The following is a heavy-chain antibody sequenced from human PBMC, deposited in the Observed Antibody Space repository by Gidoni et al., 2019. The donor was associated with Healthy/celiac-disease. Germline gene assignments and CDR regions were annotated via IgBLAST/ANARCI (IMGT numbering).Heavy chain of an antibody. CDR2: IYYSGRT. D-gene: IGHD2-21*02. Sequence: QVQLHESVPGLVKPSETLSLTCTVSGVSISSSYWSCIRHPPGTGLKWIGYIYYSGRTNYNPSVKRRVTIAVDTSKNQFSLKLSSVTAADTAVYYCARTLAYCGGDCYPDAFDIWGQGKMVTVSS. CDR1: GVSISSSY. V-gene: IGHV4-59*01. CDR3: ARTLAYCGGDCYPDAFDI. J-gene: IGHJ3*02.